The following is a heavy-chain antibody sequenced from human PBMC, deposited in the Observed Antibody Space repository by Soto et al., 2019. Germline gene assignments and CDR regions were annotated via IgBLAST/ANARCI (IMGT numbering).Heavy chain of an antibody. V-gene: IGHV3-30*18. CDR3: GKDLRVGYDFWSGYFPTNYYYGMDV. D-gene: IGHD3-3*01. Sequence: QVQLVESGGGVVQPGRSLRLSCAASGFTFSSYGMHWVRQAPGKGLEWAAVISYDGSNKYYADSVKGRITISRDNSKNTLYMQMNRLADEDTAMYYCGKDLRVGYDFWSGYFPTNYYYGMDVWGQGTTVTVSS. J-gene: IGHJ6*02. CDR1: GFTFSSYG. CDR2: ISYDGSNK.